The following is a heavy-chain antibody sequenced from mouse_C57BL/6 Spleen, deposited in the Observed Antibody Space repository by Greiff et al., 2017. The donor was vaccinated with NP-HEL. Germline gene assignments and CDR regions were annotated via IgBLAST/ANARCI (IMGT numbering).Heavy chain of an antibody. CDR3: AREDLFYYAMDY. CDR1: GFTFSSYA. V-gene: IGHV5-4*01. Sequence: EVKLMESGGGLVKPGGSLKLSCAASGFTFSSYAMSWVRQTPEKRLEWVATISDGGSYTYYPDNVKGRFTISRDNAKNNLYLQMSHLKSEDTAMYYCAREDLFYYAMDYWGQGTSVTVSS. CDR2: ISDGGSYT. D-gene: IGHD6-2*01. J-gene: IGHJ4*01.